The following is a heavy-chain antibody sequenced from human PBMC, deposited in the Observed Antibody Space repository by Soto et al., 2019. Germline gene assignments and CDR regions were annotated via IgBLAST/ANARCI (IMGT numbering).Heavy chain of an antibody. Sequence: QVQLVQSGAEVKKPGASLRVSCETSGGTSTIYTITWVRQAPGQGLQWMGRIVPTLRITNYAQEFQGRLTRTAASYTRTAHIELTSLTSQDTAVYYCATDKYGAGRVGVRSWGQGTLVTVSS. CDR2: IVPTLRIT. CDR1: GGTSTIYT. V-gene: IGHV1-69*08. J-gene: IGHJ5*02. D-gene: IGHD1-26*01. CDR3: ATDKYGAGRVGVRS.